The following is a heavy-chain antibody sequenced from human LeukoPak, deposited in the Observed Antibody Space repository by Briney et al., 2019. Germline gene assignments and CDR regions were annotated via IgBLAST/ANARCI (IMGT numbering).Heavy chain of an antibody. CDR2: ISYDGSNK. Sequence: PGRSLRLSCAASGFTFSSYAMHWVRQAPAKGLEWVAVISYDGSNKYYADSVKGRFTISRDNSKNTLYLQMNSLRAEDTAVYYCATHDSSGPEGGYWGQGTLVTVSS. D-gene: IGHD3-22*01. J-gene: IGHJ4*02. CDR3: ATHDSSGPEGGY. V-gene: IGHV3-30-3*01. CDR1: GFTFSSYA.